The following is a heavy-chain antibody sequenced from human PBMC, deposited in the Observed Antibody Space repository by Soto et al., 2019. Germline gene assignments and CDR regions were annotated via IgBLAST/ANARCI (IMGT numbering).Heavy chain of an antibody. CDR3: ARPLVAPVAGPYYYGMDV. CDR2: IWYDGNTK. V-gene: IGHV3-33*01. Sequence: QIQLVESGGGVVQPGRSLGLSCAASGFPFNTYGSNWVRQAPGKGLEWVAVIWYDGNTKYYADSVKGRFTISRDNLKNTLYLQMNSLTAEDTAVYYCARPLVAPVAGPYYYGMDVWGQGTTVTVSS. CDR1: GFPFNTYG. J-gene: IGHJ6*02. D-gene: IGHD6-19*01.